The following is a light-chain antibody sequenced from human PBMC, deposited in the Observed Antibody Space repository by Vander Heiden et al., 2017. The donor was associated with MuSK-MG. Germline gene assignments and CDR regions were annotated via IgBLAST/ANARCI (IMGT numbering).Light chain of an antibody. V-gene: IGKV4-1*01. Sequence: DIVMTQSPDSLAVSLGERATINCKSSQSILYSSNNKNYLAWYQQKPGQPPKLLLYWASTRESGFPDRFSGSGSGTDFTLTISSLQAEDVAVYYCQQDDSTPLTFGGGTKVEIK. J-gene: IGKJ4*01. CDR1: QSILYSSNNKNY. CDR3: QQDDSTPLT. CDR2: WAS.